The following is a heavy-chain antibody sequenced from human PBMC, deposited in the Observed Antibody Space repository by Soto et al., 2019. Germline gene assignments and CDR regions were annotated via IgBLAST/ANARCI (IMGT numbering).Heavy chain of an antibody. CDR3: ARGQSKITMVRGVITTYYYHYGMDV. D-gene: IGHD3-10*01. V-gene: IGHV1-18*01. Sequence: SVQVSFKASCYTFTSYGISWVRQAPVQVLYFMLFIIAYNGNTNYAQKLQGRVTMTTDTSTSTAYMELRSLRSDDTAVYYCARGQSKITMVRGVITTYYYHYGMDVWGQGATVTVSS. CDR2: IIAYNGNT. J-gene: IGHJ6*02. CDR1: CYTFTSYG.